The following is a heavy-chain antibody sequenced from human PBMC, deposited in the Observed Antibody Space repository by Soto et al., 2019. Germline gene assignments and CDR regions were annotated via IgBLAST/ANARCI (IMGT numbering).Heavy chain of an antibody. J-gene: IGHJ6*02. CDR2: IYPGDSDT. CDR1: GYSFTSYW. Sequence: GESLKISCKGSGYSFTSYWIGWVRQMPGRGLEWMGIIYPGDSDTRYSPSFEGQVTISADKSISTAYLQWSSLKASDTAMYYCARRTETDYYGMDVWGQGTTVTVS. V-gene: IGHV5-51*01. D-gene: IGHD4-17*01. CDR3: ARRTETDYYGMDV.